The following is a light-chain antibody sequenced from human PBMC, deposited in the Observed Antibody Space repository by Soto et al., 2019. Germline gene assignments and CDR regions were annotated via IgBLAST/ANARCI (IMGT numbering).Light chain of an antibody. Sequence: DIVLTQSPGTLSLSPVERATLSCKTSQSRGSNFLAWYQHKPGQAPRLRIYASSNRATGIPDRFSGSASGTDFTLTINRMEPEDFAVYYCQLYGISPHFGQGTRLEIK. V-gene: IGKV3-20*01. CDR3: QLYGISPH. J-gene: IGKJ5*01. CDR2: ASS. CDR1: QSRGSNF.